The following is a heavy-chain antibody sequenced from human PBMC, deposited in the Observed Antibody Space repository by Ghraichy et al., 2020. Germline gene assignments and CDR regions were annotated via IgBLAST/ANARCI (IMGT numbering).Heavy chain of an antibody. J-gene: IGHJ3*02. CDR3: ARVSPLAYCGGDCYSVDAFDI. Sequence: GGSLRLSCAASGFTVSSNYMSWVRQAPGKGLEWVSVIYSGGSTYYADTVKCRVTISRDNSKNTLYLQMNSLRAEDTAVYYCARVSPLAYCGGDCYSVDAFDIWGQGTMVTVSS. D-gene: IGHD2-21*02. CDR2: IYSGGST. CDR1: GFTVSSNY. V-gene: IGHV3-53*01.